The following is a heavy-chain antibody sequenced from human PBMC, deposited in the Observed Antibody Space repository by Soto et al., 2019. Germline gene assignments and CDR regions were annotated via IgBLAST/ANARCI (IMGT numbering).Heavy chain of an antibody. Sequence: PGGSLRLSCAASGFTFSIYGMHWVRQAPGKGLEWVAVIWYDGSNKYYADSVKGRFTISRDNSKNTLYLQMNSLRAEDTAVYYCARGSLYYYDSSGYYHFDYWGQGTLVTVSS. CDR1: GFTFSIYG. CDR2: IWYDGSNK. V-gene: IGHV3-33*01. CDR3: ARGSLYYYDSSGYYHFDY. J-gene: IGHJ4*02. D-gene: IGHD3-22*01.